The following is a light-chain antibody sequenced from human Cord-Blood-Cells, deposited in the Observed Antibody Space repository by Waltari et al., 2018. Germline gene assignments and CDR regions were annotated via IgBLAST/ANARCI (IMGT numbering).Light chain of an antibody. CDR2: EVS. CDR3: CSYAGSSTYV. Sequence: QSALTQPASVSGSPGQSITISCTGTSSDVGSYNLVSWYQQHQGKAPKLRIYEVSKRPAGVSHRFSGSKSGNTASLTISGLQAEDEADYYCCSYAGSSTYVFGTETKVTVL. CDR1: SSDVGSYNL. V-gene: IGLV2-23*02. J-gene: IGLJ1*01.